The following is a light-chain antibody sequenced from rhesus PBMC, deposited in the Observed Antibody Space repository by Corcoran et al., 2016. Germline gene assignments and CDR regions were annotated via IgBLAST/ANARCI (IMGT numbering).Light chain of an antibody. J-gene: IGKJ1*01. Sequence: DIQMSQSPSSLSASVGDRVTITCRASQGISSYLNWYQQKPGKAPKLLFYYATSCTSGGPSRFSVDGSGTELHLTISNLQPGDFTTYYCQQGHSNPWTFGQGTKVEV. CDR3: QQGHSNPWT. CDR1: QGISSY. CDR2: YAT. V-gene: IGKV1-32*02.